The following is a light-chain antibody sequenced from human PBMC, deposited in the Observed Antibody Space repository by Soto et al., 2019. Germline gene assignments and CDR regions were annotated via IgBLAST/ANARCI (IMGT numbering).Light chain of an antibody. CDR3: QQYGSSPWT. CDR2: GAS. Sequence: EIVLTQSPGTLSLSPGERATLSCRASESVTSTYLAWYQQKPGQAPRLLIYGASRRATGIPDRFSGSGSGTDFTLTISRLEPEDFAVYYCQQYGSSPWTFGQGTKVDNK. J-gene: IGKJ1*01. V-gene: IGKV3-20*01. CDR1: ESVTSTY.